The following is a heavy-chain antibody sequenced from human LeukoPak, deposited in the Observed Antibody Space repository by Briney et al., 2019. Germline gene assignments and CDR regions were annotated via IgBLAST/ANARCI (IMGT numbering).Heavy chain of an antibody. Sequence: GGSLRLSCAASGFTVSSNYMNWVRQAPGKGLEYVSAISSNGGSTYYANSVKGRSTISRDNSKNTLYLQMGSLRAEDMAVYYCARGGYGASTPYYMDVWGKGTTVTVSS. J-gene: IGHJ6*03. V-gene: IGHV3-64*01. CDR3: ARGGYGASTPYYMDV. CDR1: GFTVSSNY. D-gene: IGHD1-26*01. CDR2: ISSNGGST.